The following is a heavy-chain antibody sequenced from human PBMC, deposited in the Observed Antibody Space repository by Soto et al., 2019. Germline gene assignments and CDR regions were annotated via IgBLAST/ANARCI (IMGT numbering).Heavy chain of an antibody. J-gene: IGHJ4*02. CDR2: ISTYNGNT. CDR3: ARGPTDYYDNSANYFLDY. CDR1: GYTFITYG. Sequence: QVQLVQSGAEVKKHGASVKVSCKASGYTFITYGVSWVRQTPGKGLVWLGWISTYNGNTRYAERLQGRVTMTTDTTTNTAYMELRNLRADDTAVYYCARGPTDYYDNSANYFLDYWGQGTLVTVSS. D-gene: IGHD3-22*01. V-gene: IGHV1-18*01.